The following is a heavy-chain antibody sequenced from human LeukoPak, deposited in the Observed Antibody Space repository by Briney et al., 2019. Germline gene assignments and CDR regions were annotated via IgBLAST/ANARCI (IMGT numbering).Heavy chain of an antibody. Sequence: PGGSLRLACEVSGFTFSDYTMTWVRQAPGKGLEWVSYISTSSSTIYYADSVKGRFTISRDNTKNSLYLQMNSLRAEDTAVYYCAKTLGSAAIFDWFDPWGQGTLVTVSS. CDR3: AKTLGSAAIFDWFDP. D-gene: IGHD2-2*01. CDR2: ISTSSSTI. J-gene: IGHJ5*02. V-gene: IGHV3-48*04. CDR1: GFTFSDYT.